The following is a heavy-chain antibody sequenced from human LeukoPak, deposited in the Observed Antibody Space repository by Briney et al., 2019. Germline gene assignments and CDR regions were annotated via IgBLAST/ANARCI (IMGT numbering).Heavy chain of an antibody. D-gene: IGHD3-3*01. CDR3: ARRYAIFGVVTYFDY. CDR2: IYYSGST. J-gene: IGHJ4*02. Sequence: PSETLSLTCTVSGGSISSSSYSSGWIRQPPGKGLEWIGSIYYSGSTYYNPSLKSRVTISVDTSKNQFSLKLNSVTAADTAVYYCARRYAIFGVVTYFDYWGQGTLVTVSS. CDR1: GGSISSSSYS. V-gene: IGHV4-39*01.